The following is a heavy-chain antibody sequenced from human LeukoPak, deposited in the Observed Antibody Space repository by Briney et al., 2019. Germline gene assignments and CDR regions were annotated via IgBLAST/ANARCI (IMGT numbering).Heavy chain of an antibody. CDR2: ISAYNGNT. V-gene: IGHV1-18*01. CDR3: ARVAYYDFWSGYRAFDY. CDR1: GSTFTSFA. Sequence: EASVKVSCKASGSTFTSFAFSWVRQAPGQGLEWMGWISAYNGNTNYAQKLQGRITMTTDTSTSTAYMELRSLRSDDTAVYYCARVAYYDFWSGYRAFDYWGQGTMVTVSS. D-gene: IGHD3-3*01. J-gene: IGHJ3*01.